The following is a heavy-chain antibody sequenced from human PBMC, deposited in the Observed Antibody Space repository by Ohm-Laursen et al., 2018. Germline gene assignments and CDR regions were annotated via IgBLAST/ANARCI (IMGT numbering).Heavy chain of an antibody. D-gene: IGHD3-22*01. CDR3: ARDLADSSGAPFDP. J-gene: IGHJ5*02. CDR1: GFTFTQAW. Sequence: SLRLSCAASGFTFTQAWMSWVRQAPGKGLEWVSSISSSGSYIYYADSVKGRFTISRDNAKNSLYLQMNSLRAEDTAVYYCARDLADSSGAPFDPWGQGTLVTVSS. V-gene: IGHV3-21*01. CDR2: ISSSGSYI.